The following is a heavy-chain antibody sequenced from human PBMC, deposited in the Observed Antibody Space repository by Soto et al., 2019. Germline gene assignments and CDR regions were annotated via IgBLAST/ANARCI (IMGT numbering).Heavy chain of an antibody. CDR1: GFTFSSYW. D-gene: IGHD3-22*01. CDR3: ARGPYYYDSSGYYREFSFDY. CDR2: IKQDGSEK. V-gene: IGHV3-7*05. Sequence: GGSLRLSCAASGFTFSSYWMSWVRQAPGKGLEWVANIKQDGSEKYYVDSVKGRFTISRDNAKNSLYLQMNSLRAEDTAVYYCARGPYYYDSSGYYREFSFDYWGQGTLVTVSS. J-gene: IGHJ4*02.